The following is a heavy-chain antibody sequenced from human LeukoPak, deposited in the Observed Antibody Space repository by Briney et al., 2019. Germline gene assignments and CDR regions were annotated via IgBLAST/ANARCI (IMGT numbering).Heavy chain of an antibody. CDR2: IIDTGST. CDR3: ARHLTHYDILTGYSLYYFDY. D-gene: IGHD3-9*01. V-gene: IGHV4-34*12. J-gene: IGHJ4*02. CDR1: DGSFSGYY. Sequence: SETLTLTCAVYDGSFSGYYWTWIRQPPGKGLEWIGEIIDTGSTKYNSSLKSRVTISVDTSKNQFSLKLSSVTAADTAVYYCARHLTHYDILTGYSLYYFDYWGQGTLVTVSS.